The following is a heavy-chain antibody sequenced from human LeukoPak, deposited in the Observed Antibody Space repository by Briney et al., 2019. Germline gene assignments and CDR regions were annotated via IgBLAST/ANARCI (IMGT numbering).Heavy chain of an antibody. J-gene: IGHJ4*02. CDR3: ARLTPRGYSYGTGDSDY. CDR1: GFTFSRYW. CDR2: IRQDGSEK. D-gene: IGHD5-18*01. Sequence: PGGSLRLSCAASGFTFSRYWMTWVRQAPGKGLEWVATIRQDGSEKYYVDSVKGRFAVSRDNTKNSLYLQMSSLRVEDTAVYYCARLTPRGYSYGTGDSDYWGQGTLVTVSS. V-gene: IGHV3-7*01.